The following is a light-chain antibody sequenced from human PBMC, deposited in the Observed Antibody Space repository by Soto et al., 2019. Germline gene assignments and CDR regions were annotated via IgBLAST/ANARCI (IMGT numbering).Light chain of an antibody. CDR1: QGIRNY. Sequence: DIQMTQSPSSLSASVGDRVTITCRASQGIRNYLAWYQQKPGQVPKLLIYAASTLQPGVPSRFSGGGSGTDFTRTISTLQPDVVATYYWQQYKSASLTFGAGTKVDIK. V-gene: IGKV1-27*01. CDR2: AAS. J-gene: IGKJ3*01. CDR3: QQYKSASLT.